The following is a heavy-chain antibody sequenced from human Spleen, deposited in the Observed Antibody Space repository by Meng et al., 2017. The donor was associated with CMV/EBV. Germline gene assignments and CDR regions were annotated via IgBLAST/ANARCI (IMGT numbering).Heavy chain of an antibody. CDR3: AKDRHTSSAPYYFDS. CDR1: GFTFGRYA. Sequence: SGFTFGRYAMTWVRQAPGKGVQWVSSITGNGDSTYYADSVKGRFTISRDNSNNTLFLQMNSLRAEDTAVYYCAKDRHTSSAPYYFDSWGQGTLVTVSS. J-gene: IGHJ4*02. V-gene: IGHV3-23*01. CDR2: ITGNGDST.